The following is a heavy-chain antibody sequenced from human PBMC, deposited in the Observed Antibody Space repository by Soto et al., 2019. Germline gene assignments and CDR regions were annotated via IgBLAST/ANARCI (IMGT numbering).Heavy chain of an antibody. V-gene: IGHV3-74*03. CDR1: GFTFGDYW. CDR3: ATAEVDY. CDR2: MTGDGRTT. J-gene: IGHJ4*02. Sequence: GSLRLSGAASGFTFGDYWMHWVRQPPGKGPEWVSRMTGDGRTTQYADSVKGRFTASRDNAKSTLYLQMNSLRAEDTAVYYCATAEVDYWGPGTLVTVSS.